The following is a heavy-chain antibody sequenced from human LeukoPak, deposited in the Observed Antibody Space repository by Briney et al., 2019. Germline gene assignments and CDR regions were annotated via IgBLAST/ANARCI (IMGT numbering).Heavy chain of an antibody. Sequence: GRSLRLSCAASGFTFSSYSMNWVRQAPGKGLEWVSSTSSSSSYIYYADSVKGRFTISRDNAKNSLYLQMNSLRAEDTAVYYCARDGYYYDSSGYADYWGQGTLVTVSS. CDR2: TSSSSSYI. CDR1: GFTFSSYS. J-gene: IGHJ4*02. D-gene: IGHD3-22*01. CDR3: ARDGYYYDSSGYADY. V-gene: IGHV3-21*01.